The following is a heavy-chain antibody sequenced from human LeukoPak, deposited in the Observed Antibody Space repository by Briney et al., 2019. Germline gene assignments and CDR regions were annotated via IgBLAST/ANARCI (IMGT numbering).Heavy chain of an antibody. CDR3: ARASGDIVETATMGSY. CDR1: GFTFNSYS. V-gene: IGHV3-21*01. CDR2: ISSSSSSI. D-gene: IGHD5-18*01. Sequence: GGSLRLSCAASGFTFNSYSMNWVRQAPGKGLEWVSSISSSSSSIYYADSVKGRFTISRDNAKNSLYLQMNSLRTEDTAVYYCARASGDIVETATMGSYWGQGTLVTVSS. J-gene: IGHJ4*02.